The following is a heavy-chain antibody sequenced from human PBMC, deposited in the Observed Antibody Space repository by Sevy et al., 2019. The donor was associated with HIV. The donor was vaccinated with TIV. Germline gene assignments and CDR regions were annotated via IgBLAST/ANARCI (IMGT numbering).Heavy chain of an antibody. CDR1: GFTFNTYT. CDR3: AREYYDFCSGPINFYFGMDV. V-gene: IGHV3-30-3*01. D-gene: IGHD3-3*01. CDR2: ISHDGSNK. Sequence: GGSLRLSCAASGFTFNTYTMHWVRQAPGKGLEWVAAISHDGSNKNYADSVKGRFTVSRDNSKNTVSLQMNSLRREDTALYYCAREYYDFCSGPINFYFGMDVWGQGTTVTVSS. J-gene: IGHJ6*02.